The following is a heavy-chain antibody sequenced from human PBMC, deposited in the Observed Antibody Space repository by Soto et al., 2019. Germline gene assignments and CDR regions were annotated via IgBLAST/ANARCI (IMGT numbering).Heavy chain of an antibody. Sequence: PGGSLRLSCAASGFTFSSYAISWVRQAPGKGLEWVSAISGSEKYYVDSVKGRFTISRDNAKNSLYLQMNSLRAEDTAVYYCARGDGRDGYNFAYWGQGTLVTVSS. V-gene: IGHV3-7*03. J-gene: IGHJ4*02. CDR3: ARGDGRDGYNFAY. CDR2: ISGSEK. D-gene: IGHD5-12*01. CDR1: GFTFSSYA.